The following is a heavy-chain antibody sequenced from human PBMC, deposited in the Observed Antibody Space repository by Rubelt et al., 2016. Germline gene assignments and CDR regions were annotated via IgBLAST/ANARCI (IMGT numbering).Heavy chain of an antibody. V-gene: IGHV3-48*04. Sequence: QLVESGGGLVQPGGSLRLSCAASGFTFSSYSMNWVRQAPGKGLEWVSYITSSSSTIFYADSVKGRFTISRDNAKNSLYLQMNSLRAEDTAVYYCTRGRSIFEIWGQGTMVTVSS. D-gene: IGHD6-6*01. J-gene: IGHJ3*02. CDR1: GFTFSSYS. CDR2: ITSSSSTI. CDR3: TRGRSIFEI.